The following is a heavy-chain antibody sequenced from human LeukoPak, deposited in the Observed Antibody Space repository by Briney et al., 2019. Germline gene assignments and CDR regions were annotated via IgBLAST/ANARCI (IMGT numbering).Heavy chain of an antibody. J-gene: IGHJ4*02. CDR3: ARGRGSYYDQYYFDY. Sequence: SETLSLTCAVYGGSFSGYYWSWIRQPPGKGLEWIGEINHSGSTNYNPSLESRVTISVDTSKNQFSLKLSSVTAADTAVYFCARGRGSYYDQYYFDYWGQGTLVTVSS. CDR1: GGSFSGYY. CDR2: INHSGST. D-gene: IGHD3-22*01. V-gene: IGHV4-34*01.